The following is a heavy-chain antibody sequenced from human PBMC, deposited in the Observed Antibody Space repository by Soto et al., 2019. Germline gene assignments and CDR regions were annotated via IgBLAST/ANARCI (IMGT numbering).Heavy chain of an antibody. CDR3: ARARYCSSTSCYVFDY. Sequence: QVRLQQWGAGLLKPSETLSLTCAVYGGSFSGYYWSWIRQPPGKGLEWIGEINHSGSTNYNPSLKSRVTISVDTSKNQFSLKLSSVTAADTAVYYCARARYCSSTSCYVFDYWGQGTLVTVSS. V-gene: IGHV4-34*01. J-gene: IGHJ4*02. CDR2: INHSGST. D-gene: IGHD2-2*01. CDR1: GGSFSGYY.